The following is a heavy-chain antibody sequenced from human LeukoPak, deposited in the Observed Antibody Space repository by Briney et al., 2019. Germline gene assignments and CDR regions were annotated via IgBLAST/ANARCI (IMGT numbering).Heavy chain of an antibody. D-gene: IGHD3-10*01. J-gene: IGHJ4*02. CDR1: GYTFTGYY. V-gene: IGHV1-2*04. CDR3: ARDTDYYGSAFDY. Sequence: ASVKVSCKASGYTFTGYYMHWVRQAPGQGLEWMGWINPNSGGTNYAQKFQGWVTMTRDTSISTAYMELSRLRSDDTAVYYCARDTDYYGSAFDYWGQGTLVTVSS. CDR2: INPNSGGT.